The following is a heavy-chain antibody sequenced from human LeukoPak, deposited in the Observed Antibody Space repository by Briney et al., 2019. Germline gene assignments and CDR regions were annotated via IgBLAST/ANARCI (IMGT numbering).Heavy chain of an antibody. CDR2: IKQDGSEK. CDR3: ARGRILELGKYYYYYYMDV. J-gene: IGHJ6*03. D-gene: IGHD1-7*01. Sequence: GGSLRLSCAASGFTFSSYSMNWVRQAPGKGLEWVANIKQDGSEKYYVDSVKGRFTISRDNAKNSLYLQMNSLRAEDTAVYYCARGRILELGKYYYYYYMDVWGKGTTVTVSS. V-gene: IGHV3-7*01. CDR1: GFTFSSYS.